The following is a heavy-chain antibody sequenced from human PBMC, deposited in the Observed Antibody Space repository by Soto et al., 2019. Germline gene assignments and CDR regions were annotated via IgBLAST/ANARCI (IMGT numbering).Heavy chain of an antibody. CDR3: ARRGSRLSVAVAAFDY. CDR1: SGSISTSGYY. Sequence: PSETLSLTCSVSSGSISTSGYYWGWIRQPPGTGLEWIGGISYSGSTYYNPSLKSRLTISVDTSKNHFSLKLTSVTAADTAVYFCARRGSRLSVAVAAFDYWSQGTPVTVS. J-gene: IGHJ4*02. D-gene: IGHD6-19*01. V-gene: IGHV4-39*02. CDR2: ISYSGST.